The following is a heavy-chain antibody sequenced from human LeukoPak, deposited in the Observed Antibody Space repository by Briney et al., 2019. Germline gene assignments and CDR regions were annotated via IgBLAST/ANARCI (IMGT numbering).Heavy chain of an antibody. CDR1: GGTFNTYP. CDR2: INPSSGST. J-gene: IGHJ5*02. Sequence: ASVKVSCKASGGTFNTYPINWVRQAPGQGLEWMGIINPSSGSTSYAQNFQGRVTMTRDTSTSTVYMELSSLRSEDTAVYYCARVYDNYYDSSGYPRDWFDPWGQGTLVTVPS. CDR3: ARVYDNYYDSSGYPRDWFDP. D-gene: IGHD3-22*01. V-gene: IGHV1-46*02.